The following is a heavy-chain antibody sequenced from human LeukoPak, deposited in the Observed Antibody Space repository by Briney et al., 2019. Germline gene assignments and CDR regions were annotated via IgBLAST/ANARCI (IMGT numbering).Heavy chain of an antibody. CDR3: ARAWSYYDILTGHSSYYYYRMDV. J-gene: IGHJ6*02. CDR2: IISDGSKT. CDR1: GFTFSSYW. V-gene: IGHV3-74*01. D-gene: IGHD3-9*01. Sequence: GGSLRLSCAASGFTFSSYWMHWVRQAPGKGLVWVSRIISDGSKTIYADSVKGRFTISRDNAKNTLYLQMNSLRAEDTAVYYCARAWSYYDILTGHSSYYYYRMDVWGQGTTVTVS.